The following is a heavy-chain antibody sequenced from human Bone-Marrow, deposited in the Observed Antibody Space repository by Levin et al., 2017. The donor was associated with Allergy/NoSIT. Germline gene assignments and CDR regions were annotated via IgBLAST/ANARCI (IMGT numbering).Heavy chain of an antibody. D-gene: IGHD2-2*02. Sequence: PGGSLRLSCAASGFTFGDYAMHWVRQAPGKGLEWVSGINWNSNTKGYADSVKGRFIISRDNAKNSLYLQMNSLRPEDTALYFCVKKFRRYSHYSGLDVWGQGTSVTVSS. CDR1: GFTFGDYA. V-gene: IGHV3-9*01. J-gene: IGHJ6*02. CDR2: INWNSNTK. CDR3: VKKFRRYSHYSGLDV.